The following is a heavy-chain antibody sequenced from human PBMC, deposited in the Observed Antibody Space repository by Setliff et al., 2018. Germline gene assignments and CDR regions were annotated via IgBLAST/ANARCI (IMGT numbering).Heavy chain of an antibody. Sequence: PSETLSLTCGVYGGGGSFSNYYWSWIRQPPGRGLEWIGEISPVGSTNYNPSLRSRVTMSIDTSKNQFSLMVTSVTAADTAVYYCARGRNVASRLLDSWGQGTLVTVSS. CDR3: ARGRNVASRLLDS. CDR1: GGGGSFSNYY. D-gene: IGHD6-6*01. V-gene: IGHV4-34*01. CDR2: ISPVGST. J-gene: IGHJ4*02.